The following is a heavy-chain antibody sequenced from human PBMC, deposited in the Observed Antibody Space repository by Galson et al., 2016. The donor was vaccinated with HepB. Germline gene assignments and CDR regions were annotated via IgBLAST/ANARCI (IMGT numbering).Heavy chain of an antibody. CDR2: IYHSGST. CDR3: ARGLGGDIVTGLYLNWFDP. Sequence: SETLSLTCSVSNFSISSGFYWGWIRQPPGRGLEWIGSIYHSGSTYYHSSLRSRVTISVDTSKNQFSVKLTSVTAADTGVYYCARGLGGDIVTGLYLNWFDPWGQGTLVTVSS. CDR1: NFSISSGFY. V-gene: IGHV4-38-2*02. D-gene: IGHD3-9*01. J-gene: IGHJ5*02.